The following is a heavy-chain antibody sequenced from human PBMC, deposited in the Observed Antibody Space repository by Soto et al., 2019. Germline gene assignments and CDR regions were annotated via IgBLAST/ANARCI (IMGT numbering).Heavy chain of an antibody. V-gene: IGHV4-30-4*01. CDR3: ARGSGSSSWSSYYYCGREV. J-gene: IGHJ6*01. Sequence: SETLALTCTVSGGSISSGDYYWSWIRQPPGKGLEWIGYIYYSGSTYYNPSLKSRVTISVDTSKNQFSLKLSSVTAADTAVYYCARGSGSSSWSSYYYCGREVWGPGNTVTV. CDR2: IYYSGST. CDR1: GGSISSGDYY. D-gene: IGHD6-13*01.